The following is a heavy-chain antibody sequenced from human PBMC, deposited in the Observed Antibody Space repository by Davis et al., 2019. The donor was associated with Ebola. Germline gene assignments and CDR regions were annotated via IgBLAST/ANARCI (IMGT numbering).Heavy chain of an antibody. D-gene: IGHD6-19*01. Sequence: GGSLRLSCAASGFTFSSYAMSWVRQAPGKGLEWVSAISGSGGSTYYADSVKGRFTISRDNSKNTLYLQMNSLRAEDTAVYYCAKKRGSSGWYDGMDVWGQGTTVTVSS. CDR2: ISGSGGST. CDR1: GFTFSSYA. V-gene: IGHV3-23*01. CDR3: AKKRGSSGWYDGMDV. J-gene: IGHJ6*02.